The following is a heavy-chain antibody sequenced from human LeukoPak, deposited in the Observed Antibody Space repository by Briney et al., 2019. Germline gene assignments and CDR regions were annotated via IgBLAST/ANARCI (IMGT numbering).Heavy chain of an antibody. D-gene: IGHD2-15*01. CDR3: ARAPCGTSHQFDS. CDR1: GGSISSGSYY. V-gene: IGHV4-61*01. CDR2: IYYSGST. Sequence: PSETLSLTCTVSGGSISSGSYYWNWIRQPPGTGLEWIGYIYYSGSTNYNPSLTSRVTISADTSKIQFSLKLTSVTAADTAVYYCARAPCGTSHQFDSWGQGTLVTVSS. J-gene: IGHJ4*02.